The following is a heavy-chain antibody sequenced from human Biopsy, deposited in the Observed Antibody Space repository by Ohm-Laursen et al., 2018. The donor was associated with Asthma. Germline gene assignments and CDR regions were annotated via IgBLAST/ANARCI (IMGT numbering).Heavy chain of an antibody. CDR3: TRHNDY. D-gene: IGHD1-14*01. CDR1: GFSLSSSGAN. Sequence: TQTLTLTSSFSGFSLSSSGANVNWIRQPPGKALEWLARIDWEEDKFYSTSLRTRLTISKGSSEAQVVLTMTNMGPVDTATYYCTRHNDYWGPGILVTVSS. CDR2: IDWEEDK. J-gene: IGHJ4*02. V-gene: IGHV2-70*04.